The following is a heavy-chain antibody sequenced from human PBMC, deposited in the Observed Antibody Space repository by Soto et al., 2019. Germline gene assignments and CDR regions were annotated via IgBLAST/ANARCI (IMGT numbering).Heavy chain of an antibody. Sequence: GGSLRLSCAASGFTVSSNYMSWVRQAPGKGLEWVSVIYSGGSTYYADSVKGRFTISRDNSKNTLYLQMNSLRAEDTAVYYCASYGSGSYYRAFEIWGQGTMVTVSS. D-gene: IGHD3-10*01. CDR2: IYSGGST. V-gene: IGHV3-53*01. CDR3: ASYGSGSYYRAFEI. CDR1: GFTVSSNY. J-gene: IGHJ3*02.